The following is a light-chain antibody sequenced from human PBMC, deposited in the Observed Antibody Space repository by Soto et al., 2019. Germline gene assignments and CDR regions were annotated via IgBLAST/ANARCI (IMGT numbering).Light chain of an antibody. CDR3: VSYTSSTTYV. V-gene: IGLV2-14*03. CDR1: SSDVGGSNF. J-gene: IGLJ1*01. Sequence: QSALTQPASVSDSPGQSITISCTGTSSDVGGSNFVSWYQQHPGKPPKLIIYDVANRPSGVSNRFSGSKSGSTASLIISRLQTEDEADDYFVSYTSSTTYVVGTGTKLTVL. CDR2: DVA.